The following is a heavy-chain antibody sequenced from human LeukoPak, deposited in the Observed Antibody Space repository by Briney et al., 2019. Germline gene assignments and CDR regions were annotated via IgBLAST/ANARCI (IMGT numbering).Heavy chain of an antibody. J-gene: IGHJ4*02. CDR2: IHDRGNT. Sequence: SETLSLNCKVSGGSMSVYYWTWIRQSPGKGLEWLGYIHDRGNTRYNPSLRSRITMSADTSKNQLSLRLSSVSATDTAVYYCARGNYDVLIGKGYFDCWGQGNLVTVSS. CDR3: ARGNYDVLIGKGYFDC. D-gene: IGHD3-9*01. CDR1: GGSMSVYY. V-gene: IGHV4-59*08.